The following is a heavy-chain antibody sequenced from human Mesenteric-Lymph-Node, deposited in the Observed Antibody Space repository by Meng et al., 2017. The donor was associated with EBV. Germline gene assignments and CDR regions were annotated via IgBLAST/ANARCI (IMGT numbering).Heavy chain of an antibody. Sequence: QGQLQQWGAGLVKPSEPLYLTCAVHGVSLSGYYWSWIRQSPGKGLEWIGEVDHSGGTNYNPSLKSRVTISVDTSKNQFFLKLSSVTAADTAVYSCARVVYDSSGYYSGWFDPWGQGTLVTVSS. D-gene: IGHD3-22*01. CDR2: VDHSGGT. CDR3: ARVVYDSSGYYSGWFDP. J-gene: IGHJ5*02. CDR1: GVSLSGYY. V-gene: IGHV4-34*01.